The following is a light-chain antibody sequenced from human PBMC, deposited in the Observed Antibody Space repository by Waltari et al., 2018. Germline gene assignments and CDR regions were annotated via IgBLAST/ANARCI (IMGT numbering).Light chain of an antibody. J-gene: IGLJ1*01. V-gene: IGLV3-21*04. Sequence: SFVLTQPPSVSVAPGETARLTRGGDTTGSYRVHWYRQKPGQAPVLVIRYDSDRPSGIPERFSGSNSGNTATLTISGVEAGDEAKYYCQVWHAAIDPGVFGAGTEVTV. CDR1: TTGSYR. CDR3: QVWHAAIDPGV. CDR2: YDS.